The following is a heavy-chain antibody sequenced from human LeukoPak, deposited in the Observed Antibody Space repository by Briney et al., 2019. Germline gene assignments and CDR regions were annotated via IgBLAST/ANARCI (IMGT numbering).Heavy chain of an antibody. CDR1: GGSFSGYY. V-gene: IGHV4-34*01. CDR2: INHSGST. J-gene: IGHJ4*02. Sequence: SETLSLTCAVYGGSFSGYYWSWIRQPPGKGLEWIGEINHSGSTNYNPSLKSRVTISVDTSKNQFSLKLSSVTAADTAVYYCARPNYGDYSRFDYWGQGTLVTVSS. CDR3: ARPNYGDYSRFDY. D-gene: IGHD4-17*01.